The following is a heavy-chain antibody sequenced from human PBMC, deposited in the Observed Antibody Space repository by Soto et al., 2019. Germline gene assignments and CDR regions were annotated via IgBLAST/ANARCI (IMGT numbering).Heavy chain of an antibody. Sequence: ASVKVSCKASGGTFSSYAISWVRQAPGQGLEWMGGIIPIFGTANYAQKFQGRVTITADESTSTAYMELSSLRSEDTAVYCCARGERRQLEIDYWGQGTLVTVSS. CDR2: IIPIFGTA. CDR1: GGTFSSYA. CDR3: ARGERRQLEIDY. J-gene: IGHJ4*02. D-gene: IGHD1-1*01. V-gene: IGHV1-69*13.